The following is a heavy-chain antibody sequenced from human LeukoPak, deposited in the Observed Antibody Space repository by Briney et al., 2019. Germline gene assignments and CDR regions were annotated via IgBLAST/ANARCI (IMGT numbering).Heavy chain of an antibody. D-gene: IGHD4-17*01. V-gene: IGHV3-53*01. CDR1: GFTGSNNY. Sequence: RGSLRLSCAASGFTGSNNYMSWVRQAPGKGLEWVSAIHSSGGTYYADSVKGRFTISRDTSKNTLYLQINSLRVEDTAVYYCIVFGDSNHWGQGTLVTVSS. CDR2: IHSSGGT. CDR3: IVFGDSNH. J-gene: IGHJ5*02.